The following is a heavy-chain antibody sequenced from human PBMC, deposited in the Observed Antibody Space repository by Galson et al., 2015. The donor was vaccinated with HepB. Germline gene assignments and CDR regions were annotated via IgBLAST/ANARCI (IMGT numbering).Heavy chain of an antibody. D-gene: IGHD6-19*01. CDR2: ISGSGGST. V-gene: IGHV3-23*01. CDR3: AKDRIAVAGRIGNFDY. CDR1: GFTFSSYA. J-gene: IGHJ4*02. Sequence: SLRLSCAASGFTFSSYAMSWVRQAPGKGLEWVSAISGSGGSTYYADSVKGRFTISRDNSKNTLYLQMNSLRAEDTAVYYCAKDRIAVAGRIGNFDYWGQGTLVTVSS.